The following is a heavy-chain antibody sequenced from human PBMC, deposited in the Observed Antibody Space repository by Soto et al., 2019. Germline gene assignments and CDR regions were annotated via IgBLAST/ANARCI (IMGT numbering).Heavy chain of an antibody. CDR2: ISCSTSYI. Sequence: GGSLRLSYAASGFTFSSYSMNWVRQAPGKGLEWVSSISCSTSYIYYADSVKGRFTISRDNAKNSLYLQMNSLRAEDTAVYYCARVVDYCDPYYYCGMDVWGQGTTVTVSS. V-gene: IGHV3-21*01. CDR1: GFTFSSYS. J-gene: IGHJ6*02. D-gene: IGHD3-22*01. CDR3: ARVVDYCDPYYYCGMDV.